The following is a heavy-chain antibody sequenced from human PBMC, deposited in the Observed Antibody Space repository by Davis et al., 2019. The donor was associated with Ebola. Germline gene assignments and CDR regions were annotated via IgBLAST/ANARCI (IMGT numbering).Heavy chain of an antibody. V-gene: IGHV3-30*18. CDR1: GFTSKNYG. J-gene: IGHJ3*02. Sequence: GGSLRLSCAASGFTSKNYGMHWVRQAPGKGLEWVAVISYDGSNKYYADSVKGRFTISRDNSKNTLYLQMNSLRAEDTAVYYCAKDYLDIWGQGTMVTVSS. CDR3: AKDYLDI. CDR2: ISYDGSNK.